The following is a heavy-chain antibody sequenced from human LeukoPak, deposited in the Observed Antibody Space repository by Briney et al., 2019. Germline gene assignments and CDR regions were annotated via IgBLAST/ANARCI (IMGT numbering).Heavy chain of an antibody. V-gene: IGHV4-59*08. Sequence: SETLSLTCTVSGGSISSHYWSWIRQPPGKGLEWIGYIYYSGSTNYNPSLKSRVTISVDTSKNQFSLKLSSVTAADTAVYYCARLRVDITRGGFDYWGQGTLVTVSS. CDR1: GGSISSHY. D-gene: IGHD5-12*01. CDR3: ARLRVDITRGGFDY. J-gene: IGHJ4*02. CDR2: IYYSGST.